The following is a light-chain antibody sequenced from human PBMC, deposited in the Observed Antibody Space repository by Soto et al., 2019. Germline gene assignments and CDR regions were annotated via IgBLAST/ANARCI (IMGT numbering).Light chain of an antibody. Sequence: SVLTQSPGTLPLSAGERATVSXRASQSFSAHLAWYQQRPVXXTRLXXXGQXSRATGIPERFIGSGSGKDFTLTISRLEPEDFALSYCQQYGNSPPLTFGGGTKVDIK. CDR3: QQYGNSPPLT. V-gene: IGKV3-20*01. J-gene: IGKJ4*01. CDR2: GQX. CDR1: QSFSAH.